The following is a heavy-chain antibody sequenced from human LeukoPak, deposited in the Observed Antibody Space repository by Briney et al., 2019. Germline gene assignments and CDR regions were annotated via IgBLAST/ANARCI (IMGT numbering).Heavy chain of an antibody. D-gene: IGHD5-18*01. CDR3: ARRGLLAYYFDY. CDR2: IIPIFGTA. V-gene: IGHV1-69*13. Sequence: SVKVSCKASGGTFSGYAISWVRQAPGQGLEWMGGIIPIFGTANYAQKFQGRVTITADESASTAYMELSSLGSEDTAVYYCARRGLLAYYFDYWGQGTLVTVSS. J-gene: IGHJ4*02. CDR1: GGTFSGYA.